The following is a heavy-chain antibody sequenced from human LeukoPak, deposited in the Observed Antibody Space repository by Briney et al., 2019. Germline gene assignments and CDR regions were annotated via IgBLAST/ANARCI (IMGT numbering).Heavy chain of an antibody. D-gene: IGHD2-21*02. Sequence: GGSLRLSCAASGFTFSSYGMRWVRQAPGKGLEWVAFIRYDGSNKYYADSVKGRFTISRDNSKNTLYLQMNSLRAEDTAVYYCARVEGCGGDCYYFDYWGQGTLVTVSS. J-gene: IGHJ4*02. CDR2: IRYDGSNK. CDR1: GFTFSSYG. V-gene: IGHV3-30*02. CDR3: ARVEGCGGDCYYFDY.